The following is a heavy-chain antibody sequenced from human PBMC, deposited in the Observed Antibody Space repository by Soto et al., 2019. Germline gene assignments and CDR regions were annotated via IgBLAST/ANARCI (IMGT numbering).Heavy chain of an antibody. D-gene: IGHD3-10*01. Sequence: PSEMLSLTCTVSGVSISSYYWSWIRQPPGKGLEWIGYIYYSGSTNYNPSLKSRVTISVDTSKNQFSLKLSSVTAADTAVYYCARALAYYYGSGSYYPFDYWGQGTLVTVSS. V-gene: IGHV4-59*01. CDR3: ARALAYYYGSGSYYPFDY. J-gene: IGHJ4*02. CDR1: GVSISSYY. CDR2: IYYSGST.